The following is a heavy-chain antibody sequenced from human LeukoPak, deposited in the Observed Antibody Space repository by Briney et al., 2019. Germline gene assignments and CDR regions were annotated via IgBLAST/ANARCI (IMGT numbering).Heavy chain of an antibody. Sequence: GGSLRLSCVASGFSFGSYLMAWVRQAPGKGLEWVANMKHDGIEKYHVDSVKGRFTISRDNTKNSLYLHVSSLRVEDTAVYYCARDMSFATAGLDYWGQGTPVTVSS. D-gene: IGHD6-13*01. J-gene: IGHJ4*02. CDR1: GFSFGSYL. CDR3: ARDMSFATAGLDY. V-gene: IGHV3-7*05. CDR2: MKHDGIEK.